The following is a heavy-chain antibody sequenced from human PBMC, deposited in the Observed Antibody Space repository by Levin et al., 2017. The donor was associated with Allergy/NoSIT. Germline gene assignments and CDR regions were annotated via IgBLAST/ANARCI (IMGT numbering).Heavy chain of an antibody. Sequence: GESLKISCKASGYTFTSYDINWVRQATGQGLEWMGWMNPNSGNTGYAQKFQGRVTMTRNTSISTAYMELSSLRSEDTAVYYCARALRGYSGYDPRKESMYYWGQGTLVTVSS. CDR3: ARALRGYSGYDPRKESMYY. J-gene: IGHJ4*02. D-gene: IGHD5-12*01. CDR2: MNPNSGNT. V-gene: IGHV1-8*01. CDR1: GYTFTSYD.